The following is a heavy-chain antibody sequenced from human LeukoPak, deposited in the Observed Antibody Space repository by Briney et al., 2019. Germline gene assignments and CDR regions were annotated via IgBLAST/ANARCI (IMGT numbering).Heavy chain of an antibody. CDR3: ARMGVSYYYDSSTYYPVAFDV. V-gene: IGHV4-38-2*01. CDR2: IFHSGSI. D-gene: IGHD3-22*01. Sequence: SETLSLNCAVSGYSISSGYYWGWIRQSPGKGLEGIATIFHSGSIFYNPSLKSRVTLSVDTSKNHFSLKLNSVNAADTALYYCARMGVSYYYDSSTYYPVAFDVWGQGTMVTVSS. J-gene: IGHJ3*01. CDR1: GYSISSGYY.